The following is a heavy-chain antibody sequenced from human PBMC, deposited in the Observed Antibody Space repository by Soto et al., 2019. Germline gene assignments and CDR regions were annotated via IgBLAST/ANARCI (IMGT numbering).Heavy chain of an antibody. Sequence: GESLKISCKGSGYSFTSYWIGWVRQMPGKGLGWMGIIYPGDSDTRYSPSFQGQVTISADKSISTAYLQWSSLKASDTAMYYCARRSGSYHSFYYYYGMDVWGQGTTVTVSS. CDR3: ARRSGSYHSFYYYYGMDV. D-gene: IGHD1-26*01. V-gene: IGHV5-51*01. CDR2: IYPGDSDT. J-gene: IGHJ6*02. CDR1: GYSFTSYW.